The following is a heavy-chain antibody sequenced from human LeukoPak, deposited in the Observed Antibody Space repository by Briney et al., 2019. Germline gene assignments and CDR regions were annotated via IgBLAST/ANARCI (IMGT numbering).Heavy chain of an antibody. CDR1: GFTFDDYA. CDR3: AKGDDILPLDY. J-gene: IGHJ4*02. CDR2: ISWDGGST. Sequence: GGSLRLSCAASGFTFDDYAMHWVRQAPGKGLEWVSLISWDGGSTYYADSVKGRFTISRDNSKNSLYLQMNSLGAEDTALYYCAKGDDILPLDYWGQGTLVTVSS. D-gene: IGHD3-9*01. V-gene: IGHV3-43D*03.